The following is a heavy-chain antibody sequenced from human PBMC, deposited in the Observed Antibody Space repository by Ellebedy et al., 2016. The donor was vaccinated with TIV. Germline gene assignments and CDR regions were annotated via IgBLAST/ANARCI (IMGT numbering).Heavy chain of an antibody. CDR3: TTDSEYCGGDCYQI. CDR1: GFTFSSYS. D-gene: IGHD2-21*02. V-gene: IGHV3-21*04. CDR2: ISSSSSYI. J-gene: IGHJ4*02. Sequence: GESLKISXAASGFTFSSYSMNWVRQAPGKGLEWVSSISSSSSYIYYADSVKGRFTISRDNAKNSLYLQMNSLRAEDTAVYYCTTDSEYCGGDCYQIWGQGTLVTVSS.